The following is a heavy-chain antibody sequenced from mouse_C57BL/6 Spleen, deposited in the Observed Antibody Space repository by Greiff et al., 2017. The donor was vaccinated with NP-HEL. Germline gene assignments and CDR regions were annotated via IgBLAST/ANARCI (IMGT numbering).Heavy chain of an antibody. CDR3: ARWVTTVVANYAMDY. CDR1: GYTFTSYG. D-gene: IGHD1-1*01. V-gene: IGHV1-81*01. CDR2: IYPRSGNT. J-gene: IGHJ4*01. Sequence: QVQLQQSGAELARPGASVKLSCKASGYTFTSYGISWVKQRTGQGLEWIGEIYPRSGNTYYNEKFKGKATLTADKSSSTAYMELRSLTSEDSAVYFCARWVTTVVANYAMDYWGQGTSVTVSS.